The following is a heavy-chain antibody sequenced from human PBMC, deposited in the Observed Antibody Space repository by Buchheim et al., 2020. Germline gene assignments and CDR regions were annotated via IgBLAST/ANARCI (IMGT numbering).Heavy chain of an antibody. CDR1: GGSISTYY. CDR3: ATGYASNYRRLDP. V-gene: IGHV4-59*01. J-gene: IGHJ5*02. CDR2: INYSGST. D-gene: IGHD4-11*01. Sequence: QVRLRESGPRLVKSSETLSLTCTVSGGSISTYYWSWIRQPAGEGLEWIGYINYSGSTNYNPSLKSRVTISVDTSKNQFSLKLNSVTAPDTAVYYCATGYASNYRRLDPWGQGTL.